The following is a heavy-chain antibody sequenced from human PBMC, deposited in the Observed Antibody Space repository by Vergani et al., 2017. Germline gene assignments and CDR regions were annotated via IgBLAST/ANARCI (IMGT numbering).Heavy chain of an antibody. CDR1: GGSISSGSYY. J-gene: IGHJ5*02. Sequence: QVQLQESGPGLVKPSQTLSLTCTVSGGSISSGSYYWSWIRQPAGKGLEWIGRIYTSGSTNYNPSLKSRVTISVDTSKNQFSLKLSSVTAADTAVYYCARTQRPVWFDPWGQGTLVTVSS. CDR2: IYTSGST. D-gene: IGHD6-25*01. V-gene: IGHV4-61*02. CDR3: ARTQRPVWFDP.